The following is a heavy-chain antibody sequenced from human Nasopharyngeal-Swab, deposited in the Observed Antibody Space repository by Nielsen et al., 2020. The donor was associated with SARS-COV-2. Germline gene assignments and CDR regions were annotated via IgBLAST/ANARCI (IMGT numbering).Heavy chain of an antibody. J-gene: IGHJ4*02. CDR2: IWYDGSNK. V-gene: IGHV3-33*01. CDR3: ARSSSSSASWNEKLDY. D-gene: IGHD6-6*01. Sequence: VRQAPGKGLEWVAVIWYDGSNKYYADSVKGRFTISRDNSKNTLYLQMNSLRAEDTAVYYCARSSSSSASWNEKLDYWGQGTLVTVSS.